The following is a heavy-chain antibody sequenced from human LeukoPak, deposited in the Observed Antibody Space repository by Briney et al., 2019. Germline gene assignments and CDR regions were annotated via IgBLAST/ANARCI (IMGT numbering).Heavy chain of an antibody. D-gene: IGHD5-12*01. Sequence: SQTLSLTCTVSGGSISSGGYYWSWIRQHPGKGLEWIGYIYYSGSTYYNPSLKSRVTISVDTSKNQFSLKLSSVTAADTAVYYCARGGYYYYYGMDVWGQGTTVTVSS. J-gene: IGHJ6*02. CDR2: IYYSGST. V-gene: IGHV4-31*03. CDR3: ARGGYYYYYGMDV. CDR1: GGSISSGGYY.